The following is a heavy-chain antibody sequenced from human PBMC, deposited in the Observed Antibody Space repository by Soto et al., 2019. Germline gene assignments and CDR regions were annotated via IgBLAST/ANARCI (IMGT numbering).Heavy chain of an antibody. CDR1: AFTFSSYA. CDR3: AKAKDSSSWYPVYFQH. J-gene: IGHJ1*01. CDR2: ISGSGFST. D-gene: IGHD6-13*01. V-gene: IGHV3-23*01. Sequence: GWSLRITCAASAFTFSSYAMTLVHKAPGKGLEWVSAISGSGFSTYYADSVKGRFTISRDNSKSTLYLQMNSLRADDTAVYYCAKAKDSSSWYPVYFQHWGQGTLVTVSS.